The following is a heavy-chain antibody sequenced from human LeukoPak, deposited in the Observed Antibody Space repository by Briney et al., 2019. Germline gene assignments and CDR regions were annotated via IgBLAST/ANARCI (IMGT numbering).Heavy chain of an antibody. D-gene: IGHD4-17*01. CDR3: AREVDGDYGMDV. Sequence: SETLSLTCTVSGGSISSYYWSWIRQPPGKGLEWIGYIYHSGSTYYNPSLKSRVTISVDRSKNQFSLKLSSVTAADTAVYYCAREVDGDYGMDVWGQGTTVTVSS. J-gene: IGHJ6*02. CDR2: IYHSGST. CDR1: GGSISSYY. V-gene: IGHV4-59*12.